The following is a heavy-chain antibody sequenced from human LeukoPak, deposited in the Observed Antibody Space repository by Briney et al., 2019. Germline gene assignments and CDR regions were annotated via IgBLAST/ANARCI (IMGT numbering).Heavy chain of an antibody. Sequence: GASVKVSCKASGYTFTGYYMHWVRQAPGQGLEWMGGIIPIFGTANYAQKFQGRVTITADKSTSTAYMELSSLRSEDTAVYYCASSGEEFGVGGGQLRYWGQGTLVTVSS. J-gene: IGHJ4*02. V-gene: IGHV1-69*06. CDR3: ASSGEEFGVGGGQLRY. D-gene: IGHD3-3*01. CDR1: GYTFTGYY. CDR2: IIPIFGTA.